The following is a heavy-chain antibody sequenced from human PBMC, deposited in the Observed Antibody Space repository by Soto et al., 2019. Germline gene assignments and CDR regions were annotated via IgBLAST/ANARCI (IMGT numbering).Heavy chain of an antibody. V-gene: IGHV4-39*02. CDR3: ARRRXNTDIRPPRGYYFDF. J-gene: IGHJ4*02. Sequence: QLQLQESGPGLVKPSETLSLTCSVSGVSVSSRGYYWDWIRQPPGKGLEWIGSVAYSGSTYYNPSPKSPVAISQQRSKSPFXLQPDSMTAXDXSVYYCARRRXNTDIRPPRGYYFDFWSLGILVTVSS. CDR2: VAYSGST. CDR1: GVSVSSRGYY. D-gene: IGHD3-10*01.